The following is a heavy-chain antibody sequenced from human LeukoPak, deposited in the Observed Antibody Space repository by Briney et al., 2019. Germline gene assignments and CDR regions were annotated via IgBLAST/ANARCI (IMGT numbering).Heavy chain of an antibody. D-gene: IGHD3-10*01. V-gene: IGHV4-39*07. CDR2: IYYSGST. J-gene: IGHJ4*02. Sequence: SETLSLTCSVSGDSISSSSSYWGWIRQPPGKGLEWIGSIYYSGSTYYNTSLKSRVTISVDTSKNQFSLKLSSVTAADTAVYYCARASRGHDYWGQGTLVTVSS. CDR3: ARASRGHDY. CDR1: GDSISSSSSY.